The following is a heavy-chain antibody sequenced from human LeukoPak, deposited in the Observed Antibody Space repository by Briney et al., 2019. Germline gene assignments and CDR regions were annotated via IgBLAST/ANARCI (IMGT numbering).Heavy chain of an antibody. J-gene: IGHJ4*02. CDR1: GGSISSSNW. D-gene: IGHD2-2*01. CDR2: IYHSGST. Sequence: SGTLSLTCAVSGGSISSSNWWSWVRQPPGKGLEWIGEIYHSGSTNYNPSLKSRVTISVDKSKNQFSLKLSSVTAADTAVYYCAFTPQGYCSSTSCYELDYWGQGTLVTVSS. V-gene: IGHV4-4*02. CDR3: AFTPQGYCSSTSCYELDY.